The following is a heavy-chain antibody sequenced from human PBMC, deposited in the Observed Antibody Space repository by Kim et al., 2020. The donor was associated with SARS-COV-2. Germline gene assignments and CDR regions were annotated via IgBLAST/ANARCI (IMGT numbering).Heavy chain of an antibody. CDR3: VKGAKPHIVVVSFDY. D-gene: IGHD2-21*01. J-gene: IGHJ4*02. Sequence: GGSLRLSCSASGFTFSSYAMHWVRQAPGKGLEYVSAISSNGGSTYYADSVKGRFTISRDNSKNTLYLQMSSLRAEDTAVYYCVKGAKPHIVVVSFDYWGQGTLVTVSS. CDR1: GFTFSSYA. CDR2: ISSNGGST. V-gene: IGHV3-64D*09.